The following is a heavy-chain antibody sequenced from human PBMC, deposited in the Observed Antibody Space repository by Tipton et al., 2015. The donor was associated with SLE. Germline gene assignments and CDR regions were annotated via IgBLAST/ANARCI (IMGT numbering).Heavy chain of an antibody. D-gene: IGHD1-1*01. Sequence: LRLSCATSGFTFSSYALSWVRRAAGKGLEWVSAISGGGGSTYYADFVKGRFSISIDKSKKTLFLQMNSLRVDDTATYYCAKFEKTTDFYLDSWGQGTLVSVSS. CDR2: ISGGGGST. V-gene: IGHV3-23*01. CDR3: AKFEKTTDFYLDS. CDR1: GFTFSSYA. J-gene: IGHJ4*02.